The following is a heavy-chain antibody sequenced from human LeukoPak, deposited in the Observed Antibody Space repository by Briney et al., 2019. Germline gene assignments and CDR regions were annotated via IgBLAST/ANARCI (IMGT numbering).Heavy chain of an antibody. Sequence: GGSLRLSCAASGFTFSSYWMHWVRQAPGKGLVWVSRINFDGSSTSYADSVKGRFTISRDNTKNTLYLQMNSLRAEDTAVYYCARGRKYHDISGYPEYYYYYYMDVWGKGTTVTVSS. D-gene: IGHD3-22*01. CDR3: ARGRKYHDISGYPEYYYYYYMDV. J-gene: IGHJ6*03. CDR2: INFDGSST. V-gene: IGHV3-74*01. CDR1: GFTFSSYW.